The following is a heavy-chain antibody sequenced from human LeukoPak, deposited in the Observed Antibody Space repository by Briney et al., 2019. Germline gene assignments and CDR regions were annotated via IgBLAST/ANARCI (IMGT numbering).Heavy chain of an antibody. CDR1: GITYSHYG. CDR3: AKDAQRGFDYSNSLES. J-gene: IGHJ5*01. CDR2: IWSDGTQK. Sequence: GGSLRLSCAASGITYSHYGMHWVRQAPGKGLEWVAVIWSDGTQKYYGDDVKGRFTISRDNSMKTLFLQMNSLRGDDTAVYYCAKDAQRGFDYSNSLESWGQGTLVTVSS. D-gene: IGHD4-11*01. V-gene: IGHV3-33*06.